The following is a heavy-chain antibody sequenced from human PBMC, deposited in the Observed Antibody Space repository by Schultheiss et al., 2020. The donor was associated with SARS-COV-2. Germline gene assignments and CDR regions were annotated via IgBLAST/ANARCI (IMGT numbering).Heavy chain of an antibody. CDR2: IWYDGSKE. Sequence: GGSLRLSCAASGFTFSSYEMNWVRQAPGKGLEWVAVIWYDGSKEYYADSVKGRFTISRDNSKNTLYLQMNSLRAEDTAVYYCAREIGRDGYNSYVYWGQGTLVTVSS. CDR3: AREIGRDGYNSYVY. V-gene: IGHV3-33*08. CDR1: GFTFSSYE. J-gene: IGHJ4*02. D-gene: IGHD5-24*01.